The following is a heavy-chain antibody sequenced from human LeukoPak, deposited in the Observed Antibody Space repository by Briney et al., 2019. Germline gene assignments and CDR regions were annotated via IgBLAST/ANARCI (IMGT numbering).Heavy chain of an antibody. CDR1: GFSFDTYA. Sequence: GGSLRLSCAASGFSFDTYAMHWVRQAPGQGLEWVALIWHDGSHKFYSNSVRGQFTISRDNSKNTVYLQMNNLRPDDTAVYYCARDSGSGYYRDAFDIWGQGTMVTVSS. J-gene: IGHJ3*02. CDR3: ARDSGSGYYRDAFDI. D-gene: IGHD3-22*01. V-gene: IGHV3-33*01. CDR2: IWHDGSHK.